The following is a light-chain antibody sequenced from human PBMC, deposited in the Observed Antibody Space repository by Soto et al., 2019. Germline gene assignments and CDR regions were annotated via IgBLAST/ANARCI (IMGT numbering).Light chain of an antibody. CDR2: DVS. CDR1: GSDVGGYNY. Sequence: QSALTQPGSVSGSPGQSVTISCTGTGSDVGGYNYVSWYQQHPGKAPKFIIYDVSKRPSGVPDRFSGSKSGNTASLTITGLQAEDEAEYYCCSYAGSPDVFGTGTKVTVL. CDR3: CSYAGSPDV. J-gene: IGLJ1*01. V-gene: IGLV2-11*01.